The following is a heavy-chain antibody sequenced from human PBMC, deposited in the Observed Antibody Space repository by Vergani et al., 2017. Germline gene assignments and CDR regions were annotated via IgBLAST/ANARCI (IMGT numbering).Heavy chain of an antibody. Sequence: EVQLVQSGAEVKKPGESLKISCKGSGYSFTSYWIAWVRQMPGKGLEWMGIIYPGDSDTRYSPSFQGQVTISADMSISTAYLQWSSLKASDTAMYYCASAPGYCSRTSCPLYYYYMDVWGKGTTVTVSS. J-gene: IGHJ6*03. CDR3: ASAPGYCSRTSCPLYYYYMDV. CDR2: IYPGDSDT. D-gene: IGHD2-2*01. CDR1: GYSFTSYW. V-gene: IGHV5-51*03.